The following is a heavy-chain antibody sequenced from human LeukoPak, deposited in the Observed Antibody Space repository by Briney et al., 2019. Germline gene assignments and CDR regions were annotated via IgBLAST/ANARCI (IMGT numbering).Heavy chain of an antibody. J-gene: IGHJ1*01. CDR1: GGSISSSNW. D-gene: IGHD2-2*01. Sequence: KASETLSLTCAVSGGSISSSNWWSWIRQPPGKGLEWIGEIYHSGSTNYNPSLKSRVTISVDTSKNQFSLKLSSVTAADTAVYYCATPPSSRRGYLYFQHWGQGTLVTVSS. CDR2: IYHSGST. CDR3: ATPPSSRRGYLYFQH. V-gene: IGHV4-4*02.